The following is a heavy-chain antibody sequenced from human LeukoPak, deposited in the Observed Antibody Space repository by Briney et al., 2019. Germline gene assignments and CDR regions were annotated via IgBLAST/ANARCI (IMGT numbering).Heavy chain of an antibody. V-gene: IGHV1-69*04. CDR1: GGTFSSYA. D-gene: IGHD6-13*01. CDR2: IIPILGIA. Sequence: ASVKVSCKASGGTFSSYAISWVRQAPGQGLEWMGRIIPILGIANYAQKFQGRVTITADKSTSTAYMELSSLRSEDTAVYYCARASTRAAATGYDPWGQGSLVTVSS. CDR3: ARASTRAAATGYDP. J-gene: IGHJ4*02.